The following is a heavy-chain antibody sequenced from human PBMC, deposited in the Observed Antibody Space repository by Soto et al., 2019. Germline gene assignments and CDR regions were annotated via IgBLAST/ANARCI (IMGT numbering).Heavy chain of an antibody. CDR3: ARGGNNPWYGMDV. V-gene: IGHV3-30-3*01. J-gene: IGHJ6*02. D-gene: IGHD1-26*01. CDR1: GFTFSSYA. Sequence: GGSLRLSCAASGFTFSSYAMHWVRQAPGKGLEWVAVISYDGSNKYYADSVKGRFTISRDNSKNTLYLQMNSLRAEDTAVYYCARGGNNPWYGMDVWGQGTTVTVSS. CDR2: ISYDGSNK.